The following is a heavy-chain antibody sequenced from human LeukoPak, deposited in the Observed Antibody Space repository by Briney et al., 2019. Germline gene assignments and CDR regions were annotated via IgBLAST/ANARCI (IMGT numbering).Heavy chain of an antibody. J-gene: IGHJ4*02. D-gene: IGHD2/OR15-2a*01. Sequence: SETLSLTCTVSGGSISSSSYYWGWIRQPPGKGLEWIGEINHSGSTNYNPSLKSRVTISVDTSKSQFSLKLSSVTAADTAVYYCARGLSGLHWGQGTLVTVSS. CDR2: INHSGST. CDR1: GGSISSSSYY. V-gene: IGHV4-39*07. CDR3: ARGLSGLH.